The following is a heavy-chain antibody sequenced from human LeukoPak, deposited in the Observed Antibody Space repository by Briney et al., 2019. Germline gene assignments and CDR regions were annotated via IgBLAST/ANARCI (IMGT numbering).Heavy chain of an antibody. CDR1: GGSISSGSYY. Sequence: PSQTLSLTCTVSGGSISSGSYYWSWIRQPAGKGLEWIGRIYTSGSTNYNPSLKSRVTISVDTSKNQFSLKLSSVTAADTAVYYCARTTVVHYLDYWGQGTLVTVSS. D-gene: IGHD4-23*01. CDR3: ARTTVVHYLDY. V-gene: IGHV4-61*02. CDR2: IYTSGST. J-gene: IGHJ4*02.